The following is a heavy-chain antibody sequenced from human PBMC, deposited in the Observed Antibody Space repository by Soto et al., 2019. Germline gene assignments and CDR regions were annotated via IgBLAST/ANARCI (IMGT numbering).Heavy chain of an antibody. D-gene: IGHD4-4*01. Sequence: PGGSLRLSCAASGFTFSSYWMHWVRQAPGKGLVWVSRINSDGSSTSYADSVKGRFTISRDNAKNTLYLQMNSLRAEDTAVYYCATHDYRDYYYMDVWGKGTTVTVPS. CDR2: INSDGSST. CDR3: ATHDYRDYYYMDV. CDR1: GFTFSSYW. J-gene: IGHJ6*03. V-gene: IGHV3-74*01.